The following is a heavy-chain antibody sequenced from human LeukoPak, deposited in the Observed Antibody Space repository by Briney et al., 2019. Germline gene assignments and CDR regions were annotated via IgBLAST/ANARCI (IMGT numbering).Heavy chain of an antibody. CDR2: ISYDGSNK. CDR1: GFTFSSYG. V-gene: IGHV3-30*18. CDR3: AKGRPKLGIEEPEFEY. D-gene: IGHD7-27*01. J-gene: IGHJ4*02. Sequence: GGSLRLSCAASGFTFSSYGMHWFRQAPGKGLEWVAGISYDGSNKFCVDSLKGRFTISRDNSKNTLYLQMNSLRVEDTSVYYCAKGRPKLGIEEPEFEYWGQGTLVTVSS.